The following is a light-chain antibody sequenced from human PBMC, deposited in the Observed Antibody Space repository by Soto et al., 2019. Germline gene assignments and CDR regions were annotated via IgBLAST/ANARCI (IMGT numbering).Light chain of an antibody. V-gene: IGKV3-20*01. CDR1: QSVTNSF. CDR2: DAS. CDR3: QQYVSSPWA. Sequence: EIVLAQSPGTLSLSPGERATLSCRASQSVTNSFLAWYQQKPGRAPRLLLYDASRSAKGSPDWFSGSGSGTDLTLTIIRLEPEDFVVYYCQQYVSSPWAFGQGTKVDIK. J-gene: IGKJ1*01.